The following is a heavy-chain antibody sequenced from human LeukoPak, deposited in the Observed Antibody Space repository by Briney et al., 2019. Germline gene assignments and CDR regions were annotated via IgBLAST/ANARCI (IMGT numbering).Heavy chain of an antibody. CDR3: ARAKEVSGSGWYRHYYYGMDV. CDR2: MNPNSGNT. J-gene: IGHJ6*02. V-gene: IGHV1-8*01. Sequence: ASVKVSCKASGYTFTSYDINWVRQATGQGLEWMGWMNPNSGNTGYAQKFQGRVTMTRNTSISTAYMELSSLRSEDTAVYYCARAKEVSGSGWYRHYYYGMDVWGQGTTVTVSS. D-gene: IGHD6-19*01. CDR1: GYTFTSYD.